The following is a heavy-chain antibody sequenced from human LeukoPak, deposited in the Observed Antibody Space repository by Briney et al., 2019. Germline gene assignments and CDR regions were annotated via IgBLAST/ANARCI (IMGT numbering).Heavy chain of an antibody. V-gene: IGHV3-30*18. CDR1: GFTFSIYG. CDR2: ISYDGSNK. Sequence: GGSLRLSCAASGFTFSIYGMHWVRQAPGKGLGWVAVISYDGSNKYYADSVKGRFTISRDNSKNTLYLQMNSLRGEDTAVYYCAKDLGVQWRLPYYSDYWGQGTLVTVSS. D-gene: IGHD3-3*01. CDR3: AKDLGVQWRLPYYSDY. J-gene: IGHJ4*02.